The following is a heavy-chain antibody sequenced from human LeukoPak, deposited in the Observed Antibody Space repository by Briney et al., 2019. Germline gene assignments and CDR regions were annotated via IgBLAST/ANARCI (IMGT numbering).Heavy chain of an antibody. Sequence: GGSLRLSCAAYGFTFSSYAMSWVRQAPGKGLEWVSAISGSGGSTYYADSVKGRFTISRDNSKNTLYLQMNSLRAEDTAVYYCAKGDFWSGYLYYFDYWGQGTLVTVSS. CDR3: AKGDFWSGYLYYFDY. D-gene: IGHD3-3*01. J-gene: IGHJ4*02. CDR2: ISGSGGST. CDR1: GFTFSSYA. V-gene: IGHV3-23*01.